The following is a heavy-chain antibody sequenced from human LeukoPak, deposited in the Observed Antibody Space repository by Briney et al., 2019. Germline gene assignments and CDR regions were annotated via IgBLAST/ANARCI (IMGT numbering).Heavy chain of an antibody. CDR3: ITRYS. V-gene: IGHV3-15*01. J-gene: IGHJ4*02. CDR2: IKSNTDGGTT. CDR1: GFTFTNAW. Sequence: GGSLRLSCAASGFTFTNAWMNWVRQAPGKGLEWVGRIKSNTDGGTTDYAAPVKGRFTISRDDSKNTVYLQVNSLKTEDTAVYYCITRYSWGQGTLVTVSS.